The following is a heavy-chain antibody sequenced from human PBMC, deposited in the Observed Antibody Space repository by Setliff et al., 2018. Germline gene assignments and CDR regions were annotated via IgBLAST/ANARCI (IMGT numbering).Heavy chain of an antibody. CDR2: IYPGDSDT. Sequence: SLTISCQGPGYSFTSYWIGWVRQMPGKGLEWMGIIYPGDSDTRYSPSFQGQVTISADKSISTAYLQWSSLKASDTAMYYCARLATDYGDYESLNYFDYWGQGTLVTVSS. CDR3: ARLATDYGDYESLNYFDY. V-gene: IGHV5-51*01. J-gene: IGHJ4*02. D-gene: IGHD4-17*01. CDR1: GYSFTSYW.